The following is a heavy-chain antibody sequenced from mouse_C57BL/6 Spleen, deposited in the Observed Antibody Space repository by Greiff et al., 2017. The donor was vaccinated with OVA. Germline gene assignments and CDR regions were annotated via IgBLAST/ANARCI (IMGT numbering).Heavy chain of an antibody. CDR2: IYPGDGDT. CDR1: GYAFSSSW. Sequence: VKLVESGPELVKPGASVNISCKASGYAFSSSWMNWVKQRPGKGLEWIGRIYPGDGDTNYNGKFKGKATLTADKSSSTAYMQLSSLTSEDSAVYFCARGSTTVVYEDWGQGTTLTVSS. CDR3: ARGSTTVVYED. D-gene: IGHD1-1*01. J-gene: IGHJ2*01. V-gene: IGHV1-82*01.